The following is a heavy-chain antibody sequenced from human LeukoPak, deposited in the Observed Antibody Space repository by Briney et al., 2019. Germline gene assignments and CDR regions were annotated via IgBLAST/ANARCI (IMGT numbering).Heavy chain of an antibody. D-gene: IGHD3-10*01. Sequence: GGSLRLSCAASGFTFSSYRMHWVRQAPGKGLVWVSRINGDGSTTTYVDSVKGRFTIYRDNAKNTVYLQMNSLRVEDTAVYYCATVRSGSWDWFDPWGQGTLVTVSS. V-gene: IGHV3-74*01. CDR2: INGDGSTT. CDR1: GFTFSSYR. J-gene: IGHJ5*02. CDR3: ATVRSGSWDWFDP.